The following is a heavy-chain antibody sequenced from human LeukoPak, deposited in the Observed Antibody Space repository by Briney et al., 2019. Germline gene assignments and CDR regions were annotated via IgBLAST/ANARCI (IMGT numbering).Heavy chain of an antibody. CDR3: ARDRTTVAGRVGPGFDP. CDR1: GGSISSSNW. D-gene: IGHD6-19*01. V-gene: IGHV4-4*02. J-gene: IGHJ5*02. Sequence: SRTLSLTCAVSGGSISSSNWWSWVRQPPGKGLEWIGDIYHSGSTNYNPSLKSRVTISVDKSKNQFSLKLSSVTAADTAVYYCARDRTTVAGRVGPGFDPWGQGTLVTVSS. CDR2: IYHSGST.